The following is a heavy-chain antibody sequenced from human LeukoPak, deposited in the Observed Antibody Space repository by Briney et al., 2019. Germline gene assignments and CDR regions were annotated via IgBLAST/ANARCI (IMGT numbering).Heavy chain of an antibody. CDR1: GYTFTSYG. V-gene: IGHV1-18*01. CDR2: ISAYNGNT. Sequence: ASVKVSCKASGYTFTSYGISWVRQAPGQGLEWIGWISAYNGNTNYAQKLQGRVTMTTDTSTSTAYMELRSLRSDDTAVYYCATRGYSYGYYGYWGQGTLVTVSS. D-gene: IGHD5-18*01. J-gene: IGHJ4*02. CDR3: ATRGYSYGYYGY.